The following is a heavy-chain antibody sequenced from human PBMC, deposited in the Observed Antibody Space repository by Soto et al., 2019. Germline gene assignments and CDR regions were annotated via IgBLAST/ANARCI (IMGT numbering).Heavy chain of an antibody. Sequence: EVQLVESGGGLVKPGGSLRLSCAASGFTFSSYSMNWVRQAPGKGLEWVSSISSSSSYIYYADSVKGRFNISRDNAKNSLYLQINSLRAEDTAVYYCARDLYSSSARYFDYWGQGTLVTVSS. D-gene: IGHD6-6*01. CDR3: ARDLYSSSARYFDY. CDR2: ISSSSSYI. V-gene: IGHV3-21*01. CDR1: GFTFSSYS. J-gene: IGHJ4*02.